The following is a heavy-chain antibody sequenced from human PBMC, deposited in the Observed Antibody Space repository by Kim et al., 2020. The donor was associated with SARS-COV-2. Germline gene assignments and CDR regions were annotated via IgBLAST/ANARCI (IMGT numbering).Heavy chain of an antibody. CDR3: ARAGGVGTVDY. V-gene: IGHV3-7*01. D-gene: IGHD1-7*01. Sequence: KFYGGSVACRFTISRDNAKNSLYLHMSSLRAEDTAIYFCARAGGVGTVDYWGRGTQVTVSS. CDR2: K. J-gene: IGHJ4*02.